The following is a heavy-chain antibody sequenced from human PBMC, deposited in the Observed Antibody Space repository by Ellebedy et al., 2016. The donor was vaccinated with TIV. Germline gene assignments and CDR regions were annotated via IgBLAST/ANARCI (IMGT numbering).Heavy chain of an antibody. D-gene: IGHD4-17*01. CDR3: ARRGSYGDYAVQVNSWFDR. J-gene: IGHJ5*02. CDR1: GFSFRSYW. CDR2: IYQDGSDQ. Sequence: GESLKISCAASGFSFRSYWMSWVRQAPGKGLEWVANIYQDGSDQYYVDSVKGRFTISRDNANKLLFLQMNSLRVEDTAVYYCARRGSYGDYAVQVNSWFDRWGQGTLVTFSS. V-gene: IGHV3-7*01.